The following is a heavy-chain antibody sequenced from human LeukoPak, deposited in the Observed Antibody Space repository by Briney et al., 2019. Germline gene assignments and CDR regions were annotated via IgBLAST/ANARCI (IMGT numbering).Heavy chain of an antibody. J-gene: IGHJ4*02. CDR2: ISGSGYST. CDR3: ARDPRRGYGDPGYYFDY. V-gene: IGHV3-23*01. Sequence: GGSLRLSCAASGFTFSSYGMSWVRQAPGKGLEWVSGISGSGYSTYYADSVKGRFTISRDNSKNTLYLQMNSLRAEDTAVYYCARDPRRGYGDPGYYFDYWGQGTLVTVSS. CDR1: GFTFSSYG. D-gene: IGHD4-17*01.